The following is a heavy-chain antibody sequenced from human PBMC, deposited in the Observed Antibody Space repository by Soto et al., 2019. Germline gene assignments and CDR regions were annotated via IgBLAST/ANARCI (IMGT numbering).Heavy chain of an antibody. Sequence: GGSLRLSCAASGFTFSSYAMHWVRQAPGKGLEWVAVISYDGSNKYYADSVKGRFTISRDNSKNTLYLQMNSLRAEDTAVYYCAGANIYYYYYGMDVWGQGTTVSVSS. D-gene: IGHD2-8*01. CDR3: AGANIYYYYYGMDV. CDR2: ISYDGSNK. V-gene: IGHV3-30-3*01. J-gene: IGHJ6*02. CDR1: GFTFSSYA.